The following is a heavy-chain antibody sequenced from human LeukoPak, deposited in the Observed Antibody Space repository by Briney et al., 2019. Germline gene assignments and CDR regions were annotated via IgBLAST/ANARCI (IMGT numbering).Heavy chain of an antibody. D-gene: IGHD1-26*01. Sequence: GESLKISGKGSGYSFTSYWIGWVRQMPGKGLEWMGIIYPGDSDTRYSPSFQGQVTISADKSSSTAYLQWSSLKASDTAMYYCARRIVGATARFDPWGQGTLVTVSS. CDR3: ARRIVGATARFDP. V-gene: IGHV5-51*01. CDR1: GYSFTSYW. CDR2: IYPGDSDT. J-gene: IGHJ5*02.